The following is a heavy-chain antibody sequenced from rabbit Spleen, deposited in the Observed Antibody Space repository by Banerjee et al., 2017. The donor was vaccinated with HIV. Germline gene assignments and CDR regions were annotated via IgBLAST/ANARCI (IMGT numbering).Heavy chain of an antibody. J-gene: IGHJ4*01. V-gene: IGHV1S45*01. Sequence: EQLEESGGGLVKPEGSLTLTCKASGVSFSDKDVMCWVRQAPGKGLEWIACINTVTGKTVYASWAKGRFIMSRTSSTTVTLQMTSLTAADTATYFCAKEGSDIKSGNYFSLWGPGTLVTVS. D-gene: IGHD1-1*01. CDR3: AKEGSDIKSGNYFSL. CDR1: GVSFSDKDV. CDR2: INTVTGKT.